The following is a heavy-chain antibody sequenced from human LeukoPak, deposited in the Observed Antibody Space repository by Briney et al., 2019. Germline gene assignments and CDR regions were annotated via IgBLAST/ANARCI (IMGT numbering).Heavy chain of an antibody. V-gene: IGHV3-30*02. J-gene: IGHJ4*02. Sequence: HPGGSLRLSCAASGFDFSSYAMQWVRQTPGKGLEWVAFIRYDGTDKNYADSVKDRFTISRENSKNILYLQMNSLRPEDTAVYYCAKEGRPYYYGSGNYYNVGFDWGQGTLVTVSS. D-gene: IGHD3-10*01. CDR2: IRYDGTDK. CDR3: AKEGRPYYYGSGNYYNVGFD. CDR1: GFDFSSYA.